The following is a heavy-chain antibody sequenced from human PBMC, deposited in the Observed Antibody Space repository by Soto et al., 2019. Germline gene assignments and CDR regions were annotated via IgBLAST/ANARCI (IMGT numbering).Heavy chain of an antibody. CDR1: GFTFSSYS. D-gene: IGHD3-16*02. CDR3: ARAPTHLGELSGRYNWYFDL. CDR2: ISSSSSYI. J-gene: IGHJ2*01. Sequence: EVQLVESGGGLVKPGGSLRLSCAASGFTFSSYSMNWVRQAPGKGLEWVSSISSSSSYIYYADSVKGRVTISRDNAKNSLYLQMNSLRAEDTAVYYCARAPTHLGELSGRYNWYFDLWGRGTLVTVSS. V-gene: IGHV3-21*01.